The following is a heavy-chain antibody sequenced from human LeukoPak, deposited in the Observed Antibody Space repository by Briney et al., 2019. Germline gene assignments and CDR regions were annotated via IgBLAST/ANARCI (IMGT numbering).Heavy chain of an antibody. V-gene: IGHV3-9*01. CDR3: ATSLVAQLSTLHI. CDR1: GFTFDYYA. Sequence: GGSLRLSCAASGFTFDYYAMHWVRQAPGKGLEWVSGISWNSGSIGYADSVKGRFTISRDNAKNSLYLQMNSLRAEDTAVYYCATSLVAQLSTLHIWGQGTMVTVSS. D-gene: IGHD6-13*01. J-gene: IGHJ3*02. CDR2: ISWNSGSI.